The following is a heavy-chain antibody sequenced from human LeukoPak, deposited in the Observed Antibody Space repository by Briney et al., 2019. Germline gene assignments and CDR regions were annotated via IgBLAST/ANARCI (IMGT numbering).Heavy chain of an antibody. D-gene: IGHD4-23*01. CDR1: GFTFSSYFW. Sequence: GGSLRLSRAASGFTFSSYFWMHWVRQAPGKGLVWVSRIRSDGGSSTYAGSVKGRFTISRDDAKNTLYLQMNTLRAEDTAVYYCVRDLDLGGYSSFVSWGQGTLVTVSS. CDR2: IRSDGGSS. V-gene: IGHV3-74*01. CDR3: VRDLDLGGYSSFVS. J-gene: IGHJ4*02.